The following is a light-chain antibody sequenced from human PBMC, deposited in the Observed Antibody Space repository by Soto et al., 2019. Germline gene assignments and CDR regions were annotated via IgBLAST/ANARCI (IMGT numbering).Light chain of an antibody. V-gene: IGKV3-15*01. CDR2: GAS. J-gene: IGKJ1*01. Sequence: EIVVTLSPATLSVSKGERATLSCRASQSVSSNLAWYQQKPGQAPRLLIYGASTRATGIPARFSGSGSGTEFTLTISSLQSEDFAVYYCQQYNNWPPWTFGQGTKVDIK. CDR1: QSVSSN. CDR3: QQYNNWPPWT.